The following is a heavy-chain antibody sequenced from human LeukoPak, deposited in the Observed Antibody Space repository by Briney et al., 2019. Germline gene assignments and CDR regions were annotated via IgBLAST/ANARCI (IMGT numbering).Heavy chain of an antibody. D-gene: IGHD3-22*01. CDR2: IIPIFGTA. Sequence: GASVKVSCKASGGTFSSYAISWVRQAPGQGLEWVGGIIPIFGTANYAQKFQGRVTITTDESTSTAYMELSSLRSEDTAVYYCARDLANYYDSSGYGAHAFDIWGQGTMVTVSS. J-gene: IGHJ3*02. V-gene: IGHV1-69*05. CDR1: GGTFSSYA. CDR3: ARDLANYYDSSGYGAHAFDI.